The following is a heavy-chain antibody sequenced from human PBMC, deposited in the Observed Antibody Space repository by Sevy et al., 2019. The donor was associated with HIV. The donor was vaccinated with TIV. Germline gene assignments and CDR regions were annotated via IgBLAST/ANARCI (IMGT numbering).Heavy chain of an antibody. V-gene: IGHV4-34*01. CDR3: ARDLAYCGGDCYFSYYGMDV. J-gene: IGHJ6*02. CDR2: INHSGST. Sequence: LLQLRRPSLTCAVYGGSFSGYYWSWIRQPPGKGLEWIGEINHSGSTNYNPSLKSRVTISVDTSKNQFSLKLSSVTAADTAVYYCARDLAYCGGDCYFSYYGMDVWGQGTTVTVSS. CDR1: GGSFSGYY. D-gene: IGHD2-21*01.